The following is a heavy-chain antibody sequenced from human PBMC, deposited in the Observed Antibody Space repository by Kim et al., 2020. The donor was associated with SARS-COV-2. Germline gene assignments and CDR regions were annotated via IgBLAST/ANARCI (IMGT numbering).Heavy chain of an antibody. CDR3: GRGDRTTWFYNI. Sequence: GGSLRLSCAASGFTFRNFGMHWVRQTPGKGLEWLATISHDERNKYYGDSVKGRFTVSRDNSKSTLYLEMNSLRAEDTAVYYCGRGDRTTWFYNIWGQGTMVTVSS. CDR2: ISHDERNK. V-gene: IGHV3-33*05. J-gene: IGHJ3*02. D-gene: IGHD3-10*01. CDR1: GFTFRNFG.